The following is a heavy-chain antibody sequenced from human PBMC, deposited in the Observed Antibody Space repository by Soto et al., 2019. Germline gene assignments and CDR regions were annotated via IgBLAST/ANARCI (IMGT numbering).Heavy chain of an antibody. D-gene: IGHD6-19*01. Sequence: ASVKVSCKASGYTFTGYYMHWVRQAPGQGLEWMGWINPNSGGTNYAQKFQGWVTMTRDTPISTAYMELSRLRSDDTAVYYCARDTGGAVAGTGWFDPWGQGTLVTVSS. J-gene: IGHJ5*02. CDR2: INPNSGGT. CDR3: ARDTGGAVAGTGWFDP. CDR1: GYTFTGYY. V-gene: IGHV1-2*04.